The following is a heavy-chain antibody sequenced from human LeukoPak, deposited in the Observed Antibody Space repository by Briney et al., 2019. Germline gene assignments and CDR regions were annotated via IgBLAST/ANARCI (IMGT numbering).Heavy chain of an antibody. V-gene: IGHV3-15*01. J-gene: IGHJ5*02. CDR1: GFTFSNAW. CDR3: TTVVPAAISNWFDP. CDR2: IKSKTDGGTT. D-gene: IGHD2-2*01. Sequence: GGSLRLSCAASGFTFSNAWMSWVSQAPGKRLEWVGRIKSKTDGGTTDYAAPVKGRFTISRDDSKNTLYLQMNSLKTEDTAVYYCTTVVPAAISNWFDPWGQGTLVTVSS.